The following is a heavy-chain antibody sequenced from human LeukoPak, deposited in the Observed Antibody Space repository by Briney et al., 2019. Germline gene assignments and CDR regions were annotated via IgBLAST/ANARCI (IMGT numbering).Heavy chain of an antibody. CDR3: AKSRWVAAGPFEN. CDR1: GVSLTSGSYY. D-gene: IGHD6-25*01. V-gene: IGHV4-39*01. Sequence: SETLSLTCAVSGVSLTSGSYYWGWIRQPPGKGLEWIGSVHHSGNNHYNPSLKSRVTVSVDTSKNQFSLKVKSVSAADTAIFYYAKSRWVAAGPFENWGQGSLVTVSS. J-gene: IGHJ4*02. CDR2: VHHSGNN.